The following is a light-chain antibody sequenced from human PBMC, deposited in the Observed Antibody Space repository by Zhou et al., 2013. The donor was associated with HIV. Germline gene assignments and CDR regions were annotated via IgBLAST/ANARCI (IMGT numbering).Light chain of an antibody. CDR3: QKXNRAPFT. CDR2: AAS. CDR1: QVIDNS. J-gene: IGKJ3*01. V-gene: IGKV1-27*01. Sequence: DIQMTQSPSSLSASVGDRVTITCRTSQVIDNSLAWYHQQPGKSPKLLIYAASTSHSGVPSRFSGSGSGTEFILTISNLQPEDVGTYYCQKXNRAPFTFGPGT.